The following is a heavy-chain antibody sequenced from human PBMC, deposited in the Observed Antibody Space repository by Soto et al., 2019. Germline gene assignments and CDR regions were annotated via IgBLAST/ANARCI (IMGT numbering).Heavy chain of an antibody. CDR3: ARGGSSWPFDL. Sequence: GVLRLSCAASGFSFSSYSMNWVRQAPGKGLEWISSITTGGRFIWYADSLKGRFTISRDDAKNSLYLQMNSLTAEDTAVYYCARGGSSWPFDLWGQGTLVTVSS. V-gene: IGHV3-21*01. D-gene: IGHD6-13*01. CDR2: ITTGGRFI. CDR1: GFSFSSYS. J-gene: IGHJ4*02.